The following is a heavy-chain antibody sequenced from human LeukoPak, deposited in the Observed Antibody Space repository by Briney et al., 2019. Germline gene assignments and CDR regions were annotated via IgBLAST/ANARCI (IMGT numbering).Heavy chain of an antibody. CDR1: GFAFSSYW. J-gene: IGHJ4*02. Sequence: GGSLRLSCEASGFAFSSYWMHWVRQAPGKGLVWVSRINSDGSSSTYADSVKGRFTISRDNAKNSLYLQMNSLRGEDTAVYYCARVTAVAAVYFFDYWGQGTLVTVSS. D-gene: IGHD6-19*01. CDR3: ARVTAVAAVYFFDY. CDR2: INSDGSSS. V-gene: IGHV3-74*01.